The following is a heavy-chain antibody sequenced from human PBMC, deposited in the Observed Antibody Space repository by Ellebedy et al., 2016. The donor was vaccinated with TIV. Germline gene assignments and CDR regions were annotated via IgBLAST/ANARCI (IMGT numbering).Heavy chain of an antibody. D-gene: IGHD2-2*01. Sequence: ASVKVSCKASGYTFTSYYMHWVRQAPGQGLEWMGIINPSGGSTSYAQKFQGRVTMTRDTSTSTVYMELSSLRSEDTAVYYCAREINIVVVPYYYGMDVWGQGTTVTVSS. CDR1: GYTFTSYY. CDR3: AREINIVVVPYYYGMDV. J-gene: IGHJ6*02. V-gene: IGHV1-46*01. CDR2: INPSGGST.